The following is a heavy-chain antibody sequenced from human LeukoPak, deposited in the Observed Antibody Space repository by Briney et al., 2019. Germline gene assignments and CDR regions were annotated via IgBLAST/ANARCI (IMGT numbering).Heavy chain of an antibody. D-gene: IGHD2-8*01. CDR3: ARESNPIYCTNGVCPIDS. CDR2: IIPILGIP. V-gene: IGHV1-69*04. J-gene: IGHJ4*02. CDR1: GGTFSSFA. Sequence: SVKVSCKASGGTFSSFAVSWVRQAPGQGLEWMGRIIPILGIPNYAHKFQGSVTLTADESTNTVYMELSCLRSEDTAVYYCARESNPIYCTNGVCPIDSWGQGTLVIVSS.